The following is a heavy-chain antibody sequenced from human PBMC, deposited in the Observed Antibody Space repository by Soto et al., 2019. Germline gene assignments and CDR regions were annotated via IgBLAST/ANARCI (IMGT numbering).Heavy chain of an antibody. Sequence: PGGSLRLSFAASGFTFDDYTMHWVRQAPGKGLEWVSLISWDGGSTYYADSVKGRSTISRDNSKTSLYLQMTSLRTETTALYYFAKEIHRGIQHYYYYGMDVWGQGTTVTVSS. CDR3: AKEIHRGIQHYYYYGMDV. CDR2: ISWDGGST. D-gene: IGHD3-10*01. CDR1: GFTFDDYT. V-gene: IGHV3-43*01. J-gene: IGHJ6*02.